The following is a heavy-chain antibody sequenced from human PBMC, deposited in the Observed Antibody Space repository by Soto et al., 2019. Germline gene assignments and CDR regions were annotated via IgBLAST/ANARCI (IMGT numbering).Heavy chain of an antibody. Sequence: ASVKVSCKASGYTFTSYAMHWVRQAPGQRLEWMGWINAGNGNTKYSQKFQGRVTITRDTSASTAYMELSSLRSEDTAVYYCAGRDSSGCDGGDWFDYWSQGTLVTVSA. J-gene: IGHJ4*02. D-gene: IGHD6-19*01. CDR1: GYTFTSYA. CDR2: INAGNGNT. CDR3: AGRDSSGCDGGDWFDY. V-gene: IGHV1-3*01.